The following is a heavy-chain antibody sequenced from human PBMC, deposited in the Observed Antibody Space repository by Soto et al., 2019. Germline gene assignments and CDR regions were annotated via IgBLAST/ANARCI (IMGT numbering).Heavy chain of an antibody. D-gene: IGHD1-26*01. CDR1: GGSISSSNW. CDR2: IYHSGST. J-gene: IGHJ6*02. V-gene: IGHV4-4*02. Sequence: SETLSLTCAVSGGSISSSNWWSWVRQPPGRGLEWIGEIYHSGSTNYNPSLKSRVTISVDKSKNQFSLKLSSVTAADTAVYYCARVSGSYYYGMDVWGQGITVTVSS. CDR3: ARVSGSYYYGMDV.